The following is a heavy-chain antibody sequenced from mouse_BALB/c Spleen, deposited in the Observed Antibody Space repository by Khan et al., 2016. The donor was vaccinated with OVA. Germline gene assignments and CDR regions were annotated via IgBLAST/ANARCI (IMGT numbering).Heavy chain of an antibody. V-gene: IGHV5-9-3*01. CDR1: GFTFRSYA. D-gene: IGHD2-3*01. CDR3: ARQAIDDGYYLYTMDY. J-gene: IGHJ4*01. Sequence: EVELVESGGGLVKPGGSLKLSCAASGFTFRSYAMSWVRQTPETRLEWVATINSGGSFTYYPASVKGRFTFSRDNAKNTLYLQMSSLRSEDTAMYYCARQAIDDGYYLYTMDYWGQGSSATVSS. CDR2: INSGGSFT.